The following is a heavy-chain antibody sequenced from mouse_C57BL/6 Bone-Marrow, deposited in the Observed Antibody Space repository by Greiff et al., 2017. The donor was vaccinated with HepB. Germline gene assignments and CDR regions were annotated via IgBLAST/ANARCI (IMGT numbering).Heavy chain of an antibody. CDR3: AIPPYYGSIYWYFDV. Sequence: DVKLQESGPGLVKPSQSLSLTCSVTGYSITSGYYWNWIRQFPGNKLEWMGYISYDGSNNYNPSLKNRISITRDTSKNQFFLKLNSVTTEDTATYYCAIPPYYGSIYWYFDVWGTGTTVTVSS. CDR2: ISYDGSN. CDR1: GYSITSGYY. V-gene: IGHV3-6*01. D-gene: IGHD1-1*01. J-gene: IGHJ1*03.